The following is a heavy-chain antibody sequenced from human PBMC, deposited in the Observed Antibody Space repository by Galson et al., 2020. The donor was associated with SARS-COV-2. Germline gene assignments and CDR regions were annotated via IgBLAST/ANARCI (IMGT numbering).Heavy chain of an antibody. J-gene: IGHJ4*02. CDR1: GFAFSGSA. V-gene: IGHV3-73*01. CDR2: IRSKPNNYAT. CDR3: ARFVEAANYFDY. Sequence: GGSLRLSCAASGFAFSGSAIHWVRQASGKGLECVGRIRSKPNNYATAYAASVNDRFTISRDDSKNTVYLQMNSLKTEDTALYYCARFVEAANYFDYWGQGALVTVSS. D-gene: IGHD6-25*01.